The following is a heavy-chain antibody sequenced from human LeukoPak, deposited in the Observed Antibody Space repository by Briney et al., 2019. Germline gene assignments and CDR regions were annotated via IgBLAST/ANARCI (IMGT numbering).Heavy chain of an antibody. D-gene: IGHD2-2*01. Sequence: ASVKVSCKASGGTFSSYAISWVRQAPGQGLEWMGRIIPILGIANYAQKFQGRVTITADKSTSTAYMELSSLRSEDTAVYYCARVPPPQLGYCSSTSCSEYYYYGMDVWGQGTTVTVSS. CDR3: ARVPPPQLGYCSSTSCSEYYYYGMDV. J-gene: IGHJ6*02. V-gene: IGHV1-69*04. CDR1: GGTFSSYA. CDR2: IIPILGIA.